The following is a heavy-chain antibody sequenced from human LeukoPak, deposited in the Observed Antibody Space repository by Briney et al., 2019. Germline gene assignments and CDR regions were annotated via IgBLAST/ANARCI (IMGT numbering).Heavy chain of an antibody. Sequence: SETLSLTCTVSGGSISSGSYYWGWLRQPAGRGLEWIGRIYTSGSTNYNPSLKSRVSISVDTSKNQFSLKLNSVTAADTAGYYCARVTSGGYLDSWGQGTLVTVSS. V-gene: IGHV4-61*02. J-gene: IGHJ4*02. D-gene: IGHD3-22*01. CDR1: GGSISSGSYY. CDR3: ARVTSGGYLDS. CDR2: IYTSGST.